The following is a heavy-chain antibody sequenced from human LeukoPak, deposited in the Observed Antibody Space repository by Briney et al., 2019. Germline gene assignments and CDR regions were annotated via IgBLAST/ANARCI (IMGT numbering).Heavy chain of an antibody. CDR2: ISWNSGSI. CDR3: ASSLSGWCRH. Sequence: GGSLRLSCAASGFTFDDYAMHWVRQAPGKGLEWVSGISWNSGSIGYADSMKGRFTISRDNAKNSLYLQMNSLRAEDTALYYCASSLSGWCRHWGQGTLVTVSS. D-gene: IGHD6-19*01. J-gene: IGHJ1*01. V-gene: IGHV3-9*01. CDR1: GFTFDDYA.